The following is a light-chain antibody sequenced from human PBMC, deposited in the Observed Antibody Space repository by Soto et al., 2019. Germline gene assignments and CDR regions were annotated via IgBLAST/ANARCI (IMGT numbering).Light chain of an antibody. CDR1: QSISSY. CDR2: KAT. Sequence: DIQMTQSPSSLSASVGDRVTITCRASQSISSYLNWYQQKPGKAPKLLISKATNLQSGVPSRFIGSGSGTDFSLTITSLXXXXSATYFCQQYNDFQYSFGPGTK. V-gene: IGKV1-39*01. J-gene: IGKJ2*01. CDR3: QQYNDFQYS.